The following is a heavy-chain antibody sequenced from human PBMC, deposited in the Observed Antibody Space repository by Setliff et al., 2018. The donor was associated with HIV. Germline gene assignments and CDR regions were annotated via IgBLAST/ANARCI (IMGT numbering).Heavy chain of an antibody. D-gene: IGHD3-16*01. CDR1: GETFRGYK. V-gene: IGHV4-34*01. CDR3: ARRAMWGDLDY. Sequence: LSLTCGVSGETFRGYKWSWIRQSPGKGLEWIGEIEHIGSTTYNPSLKTRITMSSDTSKRQFSLKLSSVTAADTATYYCARRAMWGDLDYWGQGALVTVSS. J-gene: IGHJ4*02. CDR2: IEHIGST.